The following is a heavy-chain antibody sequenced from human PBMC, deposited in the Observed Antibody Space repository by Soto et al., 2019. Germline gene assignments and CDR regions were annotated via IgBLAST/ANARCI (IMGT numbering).Heavy chain of an antibody. Sequence: VGSLRLSCAASGFTFGSYEMNWVRQAPGKGLEWVSYISSSGSSIYYEDSVKGRFTISRDNAKNSLYLQMNSLRAEDTAVYYCAREERNDAFDIWGQGTRVTVS. D-gene: IGHD1-1*01. CDR3: AREERNDAFDI. V-gene: IGHV3-48*03. CDR1: GFTFGSYE. J-gene: IGHJ3*02. CDR2: ISSSGSSI.